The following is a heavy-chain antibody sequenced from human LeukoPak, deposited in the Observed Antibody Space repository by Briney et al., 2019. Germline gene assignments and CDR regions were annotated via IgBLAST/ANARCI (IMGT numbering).Heavy chain of an antibody. CDR2: INHGGST. V-gene: IGHV4-34*01. CDR3: ASSYGGSSGY. D-gene: IGHD2-15*01. CDR1: GGSFSGYY. J-gene: IGHJ4*02. Sequence: SETLSLTCAVYGGSFSGYYWSWIRQPPGKGLEWIGEINHGGSTNYNPSLKSRVTISVDTYKNQFSLKLSSVTAADTAVYYCASSYGGSSGYWGQGTLVTVSS.